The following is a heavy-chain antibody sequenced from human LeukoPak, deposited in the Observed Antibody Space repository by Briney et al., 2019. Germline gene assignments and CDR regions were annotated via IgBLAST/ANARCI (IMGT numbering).Heavy chain of an antibody. Sequence: ASVKVSCKASGYTFTNYGISWVRQAPGQGLEWMGWISVFYGHTNYSQNFQGRLTMTTHTSTSTAYLELRSLRSDDTAVYYCVREVAAANAGYMDVWGTGTTVTVSS. J-gene: IGHJ6*03. D-gene: IGHD6-13*01. CDR1: GYTFTNYG. V-gene: IGHV1-18*01. CDR3: VREVAAANAGYMDV. CDR2: ISVFYGHT.